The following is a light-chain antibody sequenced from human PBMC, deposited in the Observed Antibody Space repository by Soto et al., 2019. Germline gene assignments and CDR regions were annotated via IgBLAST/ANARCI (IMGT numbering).Light chain of an antibody. CDR2: LTS. CDR1: RSISNY. Sequence: QFGSRGIRAKITCRASRSISNYLDWYQQKPDRAPKLLIYLTSSLESGVPSRFSGSGSGTDFTLTISSLQPDDFAAYYCQQSYSPPCAFGHGTLVDIK. J-gene: IGKJ1*01. CDR3: QQSYSPPCA. V-gene: IGKV1-39*01.